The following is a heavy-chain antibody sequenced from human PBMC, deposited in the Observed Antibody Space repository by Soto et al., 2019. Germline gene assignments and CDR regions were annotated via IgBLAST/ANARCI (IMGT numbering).Heavy chain of an antibody. CDR1: GGSIKSYW. CDR3: ARDIGSYAYGEGY. Sequence: PSETLSLTCSVSGGSIKSYWWSWIRQPAGKGLEWIGRVYSSGTTDYNPSLNSRATLSVETSKNQFSLKLSSVTAADTGVYYCARDIGSYAYGEGYWGQGIQVTVSS. J-gene: IGHJ4*02. CDR2: VYSSGTT. V-gene: IGHV4-4*07. D-gene: IGHD3-10*01.